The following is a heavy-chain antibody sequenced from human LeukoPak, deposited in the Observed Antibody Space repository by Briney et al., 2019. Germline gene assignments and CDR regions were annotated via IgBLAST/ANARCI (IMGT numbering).Heavy chain of an antibody. CDR1: GGTFSSYA. D-gene: IGHD1-26*01. J-gene: IGHJ3*02. CDR2: IIPIFGTA. Sequence: ASVKVSCKASGGTFSSYAISWVRQAPGQGLEWMGGIIPIFGTANYAQKFQGRVTITADESTSTAYMELSSLRSEDTAVYYCAGSYEWELPYDAFDIWGQGTMVTVSS. V-gene: IGHV1-69*13. CDR3: AGSYEWELPYDAFDI.